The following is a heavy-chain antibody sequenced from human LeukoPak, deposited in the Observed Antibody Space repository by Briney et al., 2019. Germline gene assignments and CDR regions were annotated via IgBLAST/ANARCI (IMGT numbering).Heavy chain of an antibody. J-gene: IGHJ6*02. CDR3: ARLPYGSGSYYYCGMDV. CDR1: GYSFTSYW. CDR2: IYPGDSDT. D-gene: IGHD3-10*01. Sequence: KSGESLKISCKGSGYSFTSYWIGWVRQMPGKGLEWMGIIYPGDSDTRYSPSFQGQVTISADKSISTAYLQWSSLKASDTAMYYCARLPYGSGSYYYCGMDVWGQRTTVTVSS. V-gene: IGHV5-51*01.